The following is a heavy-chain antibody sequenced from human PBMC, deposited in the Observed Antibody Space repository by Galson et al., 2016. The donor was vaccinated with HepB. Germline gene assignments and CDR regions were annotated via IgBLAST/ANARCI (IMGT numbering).Heavy chain of an antibody. CDR1: GFTFSSYA. CDR3: AKRSPYYFDY. Sequence: SLRLSCAASGFTFSSYAMGWLRRAPGKGLECVTTISTAGGYACYADSVKGRLTISRDNSKNTLYLQINSLRAEDTAIYYCAKRSPYYFDYWGQGTQVTVSS. D-gene: IGHD3-10*01. V-gene: IGHV3-23*01. CDR2: ISTAGGYA. J-gene: IGHJ4*02.